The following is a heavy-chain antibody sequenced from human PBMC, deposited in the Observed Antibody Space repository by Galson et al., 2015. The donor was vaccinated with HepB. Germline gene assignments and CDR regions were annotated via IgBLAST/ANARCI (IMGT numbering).Heavy chain of an antibody. CDR1: GFSFSTYD. CDR3: ARGRIYYDSSGYSLH. Sequence: SLRLSCAASGFSFSTYDMHWPRQAPGKGLEWVAVIGYDRRLKNHADSVKGRFSISRDNSKNTLNLQMNSLRTEDTAIYYSARGRIYYDSSGYSLHWGQGSLVTVSS. J-gene: IGHJ4*02. CDR2: IGYDRRLK. D-gene: IGHD3-22*01. V-gene: IGHV3-30*03.